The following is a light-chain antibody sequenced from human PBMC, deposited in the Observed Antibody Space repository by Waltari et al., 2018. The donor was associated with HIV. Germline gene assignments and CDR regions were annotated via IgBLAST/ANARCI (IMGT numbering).Light chain of an antibody. CDR2: EDL. CDR1: SSATGPYKY. V-gene: IGLV2-8*01. CDR3: NSYTGSRKM. J-gene: IGLJ3*02. Sequence: QSALTQPPSASGSPGQSVTISCTGVSSATGPYKYVSWYQQHPGKCPKLLMFEDLRRASGVPDRFSGSKSDDTASLTVSGLQPDDEADYYCNSYTGSRKMFGGGTKLTVL.